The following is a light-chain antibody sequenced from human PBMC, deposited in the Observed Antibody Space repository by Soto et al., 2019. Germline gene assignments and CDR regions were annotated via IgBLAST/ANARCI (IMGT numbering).Light chain of an antibody. CDR1: QSVSNNY. V-gene: IGKV3-20*01. J-gene: IGKJ5*01. CDR2: GAS. CDR3: QQYKNWPPIT. Sequence: EILFAQSPGTLSLSPGERATLSCRASQSVSNNYLAWYQPKPGQAPRLIIYGASNRANGIPDRFSGSGSGTDFTLTLSRLEPEDFAVYDCQQYKNWPPITFGQGTRLEIK.